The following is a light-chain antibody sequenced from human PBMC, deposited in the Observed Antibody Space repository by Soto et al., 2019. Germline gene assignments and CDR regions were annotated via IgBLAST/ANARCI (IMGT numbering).Light chain of an antibody. CDR2: RIS. J-gene: IGKJ1*01. V-gene: IGKV1-39*01. CDR1: RSISSY. CDR3: QQSYSTPPWT. Sequence: DIQMTQSPSSLSASVGDRVTITCRASRSISSYLNWYQQKPGKAPKLLIFRISTLQSGVPSRFSGSGSGTDFTLTISSLQPEDCAIYYCQQSYSTPPWTFGQGTKVEIK.